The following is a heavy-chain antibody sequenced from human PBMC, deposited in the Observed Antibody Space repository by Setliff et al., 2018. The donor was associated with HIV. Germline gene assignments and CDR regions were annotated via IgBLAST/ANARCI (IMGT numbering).Heavy chain of an antibody. CDR1: GASISSYY. CDR3: ARGGGLRTFDY. D-gene: IGHD2-15*01. Sequence: PSETLSLTCTVSGASISSYYWSWIRQPPGKGLGWIGYIYSSGSTNYNPSLKSRVTISVDTPKNQFSRKLSSVTAADTAVYYWARGGGLRTFDYWGQGTLVTVSS. J-gene: IGHJ4*02. CDR2: IYSSGST. V-gene: IGHV4-59*08.